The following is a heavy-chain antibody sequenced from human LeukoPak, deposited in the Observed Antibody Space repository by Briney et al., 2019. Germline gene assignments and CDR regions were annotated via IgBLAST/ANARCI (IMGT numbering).Heavy chain of an antibody. J-gene: IGHJ4*02. V-gene: IGHV4-59*01. CDR1: GGSISSYY. Sequence: SETLSLTCTVSGGSISSYYWSWIRQPPGKGLEWIGYIHYSGSTNYNPSLKSRVTISVDMSKNQFSLKLSSVTAADTAVYYCARVKGVVTAILDYWGQGTLVTVSS. D-gene: IGHD2-21*02. CDR2: IHYSGST. CDR3: ARVKGVVTAILDY.